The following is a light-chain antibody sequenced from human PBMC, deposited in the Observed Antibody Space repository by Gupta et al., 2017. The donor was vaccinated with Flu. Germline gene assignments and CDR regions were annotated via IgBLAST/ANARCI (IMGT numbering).Light chain of an antibody. J-gene: IGKJ3*01. CDR1: QRPQNQ. Sequence: EIVLTQSPATLSLFPGERATLSCRASQRPQNQVGWYQQRPGQAPRLLISDVSNRAPGIPARFSGSGSGTDFTLTISSVESEDFAVYYCQQRLRWPLTFGPGTKLDIK. V-gene: IGKV3-11*01. CDR3: QQRLRWPLT. CDR2: DVS.